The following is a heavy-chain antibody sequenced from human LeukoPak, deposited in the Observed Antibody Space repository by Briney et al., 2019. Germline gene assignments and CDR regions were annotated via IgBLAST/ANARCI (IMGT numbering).Heavy chain of an antibody. Sequence: ASVKVSCKASGGTFSSYAISWVRQAPGQGLEWMGGIIPIFGTANYAQKFQGRVTITTDESMSTAYMELSSLRSEDTAVYYCAYCSSTSCYTSAPYYMDVWGKGTTVTVSS. D-gene: IGHD2-2*02. J-gene: IGHJ6*03. CDR1: GGTFSSYA. CDR3: AYCSSTSCYTSAPYYMDV. CDR2: IIPIFGTA. V-gene: IGHV1-69*05.